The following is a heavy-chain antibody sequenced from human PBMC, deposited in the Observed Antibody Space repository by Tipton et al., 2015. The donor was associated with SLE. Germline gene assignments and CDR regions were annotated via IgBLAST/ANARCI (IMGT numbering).Heavy chain of an antibody. D-gene: IGHD2-8*02. CDR3: TYRWPGIY. J-gene: IGHJ4*01. CDR2: IRSKTYGETP. CDR1: GFPFADHA. Sequence: RSLRLSCRGSGFPFADHAMAWVRQAPGKGLEWMAFIRSKTYGETPYYAASVEGRFTISRDDSRGIVYLHMNSLQTDDSGLYFCTYRWPGIYWGHGTLVTVSS. V-gene: IGHV3-49*04.